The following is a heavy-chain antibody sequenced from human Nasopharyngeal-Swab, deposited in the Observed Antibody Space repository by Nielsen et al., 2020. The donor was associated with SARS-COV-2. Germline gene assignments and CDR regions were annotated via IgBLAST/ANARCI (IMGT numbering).Heavy chain of an antibody. CDR3: ARLPYGDYLYYYYYGMDV. Sequence: SETLSLTCAVYGGFFSGYYWSWIRQPPGKGLEWIGEINHSGSTNYNPSLKSRVTISVDTSKNQFSLKLSSVTAADTAVYYCARLPYGDYLYYYYYGMDVWGQGTTVTVSS. J-gene: IGHJ6*02. V-gene: IGHV4-34*01. D-gene: IGHD4-17*01. CDR2: INHSGST. CDR1: GGFFSGYY.